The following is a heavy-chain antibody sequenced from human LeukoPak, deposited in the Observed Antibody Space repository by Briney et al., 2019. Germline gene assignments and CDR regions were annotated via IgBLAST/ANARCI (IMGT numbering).Heavy chain of an antibody. J-gene: IGHJ6*02. CDR3: ASVAAEYYYGMDV. CDR2: ILYDASSK. V-gene: IGHV3-30*04. D-gene: IGHD6-19*01. Sequence: GGSLRLSCAASRFTFSSYTMHWVRQAPGKGLEWVAVILYDASSKYYADSVKGRFTISRDNSKNTLYLQMNSLRAEDAAVYYCASVAAEYYYGMDVWGQGTTVTVSS. CDR1: RFTFSSYT.